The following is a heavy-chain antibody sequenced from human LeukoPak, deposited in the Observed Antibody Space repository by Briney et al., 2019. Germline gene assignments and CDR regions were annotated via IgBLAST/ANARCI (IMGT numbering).Heavy chain of an antibody. J-gene: IGHJ4*02. CDR2: IYYSGST. V-gene: IGHV4-59*08. CDR3: ARLWFGELSYFDY. Sequence: PSETLSLTCTVSVGSLSSYYWSWIRQPPGKGLEWIGYIYYSGSTNYNPSLKSRVTISVDTSKNQFSLKLSSVTAADTAVYYCARLWFGELSYFDYWGQGTLVTVSS. D-gene: IGHD3-10*01. CDR1: VGSLSSYY.